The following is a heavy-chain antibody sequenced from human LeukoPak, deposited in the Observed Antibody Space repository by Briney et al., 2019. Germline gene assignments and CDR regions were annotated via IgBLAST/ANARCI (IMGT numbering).Heavy chain of an antibody. Sequence: PSETLSLTCTVSGGSISSSSYYWGWIRQPPGKGLEWIGSIYYSGSTYYNPSLKSRVTISVDTSKNQFSLKLSSVTAADTAVYYCATQRGTTGGYYFDYWGQGTLVTVSS. V-gene: IGHV4-39*01. J-gene: IGHJ4*02. D-gene: IGHD4-17*01. CDR2: IYYSGST. CDR1: GGSISSSSYY. CDR3: ATQRGTTGGYYFDY.